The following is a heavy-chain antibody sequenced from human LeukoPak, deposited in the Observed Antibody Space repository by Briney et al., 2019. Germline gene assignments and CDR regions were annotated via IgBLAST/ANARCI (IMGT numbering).Heavy chain of an antibody. CDR3: ARRGGGATIPNYYDASGYFLDY. Sequence: ASVKVSCKASGYTFTGYDINWVRQATGQGLEWVGWMNPNSGITGYAQKFQGRVTMARNTSISTVYMELRSLRSEDTAVYYCARRGGGATIPNYYDASGYFLDYWGQGTLVTVSS. J-gene: IGHJ4*02. CDR1: GYTFTGYD. V-gene: IGHV1-8*01. D-gene: IGHD3-22*01. CDR2: MNPNSGIT.